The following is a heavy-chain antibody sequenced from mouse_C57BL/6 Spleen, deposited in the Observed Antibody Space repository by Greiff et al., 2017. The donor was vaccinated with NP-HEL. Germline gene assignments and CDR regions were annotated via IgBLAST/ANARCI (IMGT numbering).Heavy chain of an antibody. D-gene: IGHD2-4*01. V-gene: IGHV1-80*01. CDR2: IYPGDGDT. J-gene: IGHJ4*01. CDR1: GYAFSSYW. Sequence: QVQLQQSGAELVKPGASVKISCKASGYAFSSYWMNWVKQRPGKGLEWIGQIYPGDGDTNSNGKFKGKATLTADKSSSTAYMQLSSLTSEDSAVYFGARGGYYEYVGYAMDYWGQGTSVTVSS. CDR3: ARGGYYEYVGYAMDY.